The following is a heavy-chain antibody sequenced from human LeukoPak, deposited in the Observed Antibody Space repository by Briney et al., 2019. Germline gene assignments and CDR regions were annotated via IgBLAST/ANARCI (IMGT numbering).Heavy chain of an antibody. V-gene: IGHV3-23*01. CDR3: AAWPKKTGEGGDYY. CDR2: ISGSGGST. D-gene: IGHD7-27*01. J-gene: IGHJ4*02. Sequence: PGGSLRLSCTASGFTFGDYAMSWVRQAPGKGLEWVSAISGSGGSTYYADSVRGRFTISRDNSKNTLYLQMNSLRAEDTAVYYCAAWPKKTGEGGDYYWGQGTLVTVSS. CDR1: GFTFGDYA.